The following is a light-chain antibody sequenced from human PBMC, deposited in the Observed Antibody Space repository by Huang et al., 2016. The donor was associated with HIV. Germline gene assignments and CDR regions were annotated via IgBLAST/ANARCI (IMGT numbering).Light chain of an antibody. CDR2: TAS. V-gene: IGKV1-39*01. CDR1: QSITSY. Sequence: DIQMTQSPSSLPASVGDRVTVTCRASQSITSYLNWYQLKPGKAPKLLIHTASRWQSGVPSRFSGSGAGTDFTLTISSLQPEDFATYCCQQSYSPPYTFGQGTKLEIK. J-gene: IGKJ2*01. CDR3: QQSYSPPYT.